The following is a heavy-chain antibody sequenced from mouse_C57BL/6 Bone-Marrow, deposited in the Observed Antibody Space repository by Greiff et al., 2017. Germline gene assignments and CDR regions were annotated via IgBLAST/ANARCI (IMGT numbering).Heavy chain of an antibody. D-gene: IGHD4-1*01. Sequence: EVQLQQSGAELVRPGASVKLSCTASGFNIKDDYMHWVKQRPEPGLEWIGWIDPENGNPKYAPQFQGKATISADQSSNTAYLQRSSLTSEDTAIYDCARLNWDGWYFDVWGTGTTVTVSS. CDR1: GFNIKDDY. CDR2: IDPENGNP. J-gene: IGHJ1*03. V-gene: IGHV14-4*01. CDR3: ARLNWDGWYFDV.